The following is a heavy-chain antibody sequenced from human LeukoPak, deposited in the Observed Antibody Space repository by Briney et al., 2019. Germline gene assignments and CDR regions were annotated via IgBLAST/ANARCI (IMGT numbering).Heavy chain of an antibody. D-gene: IGHD6-13*01. CDR1: GDSVSSNSAA. CDR3: ARMYNISWYYYFGD. CDR2: TYYRSKWYY. Sequence: SQTLSLTCAISGDSVSSNSAAWSWIRQSPSRGLEWLGRTYYRSKWYYDYAVSVKSRITINPDTSKSQFSLQLNSVTPEDTAMYYCARMYNISWYYYFGDWGQGTLVTVSS. V-gene: IGHV6-1*01. J-gene: IGHJ4*02.